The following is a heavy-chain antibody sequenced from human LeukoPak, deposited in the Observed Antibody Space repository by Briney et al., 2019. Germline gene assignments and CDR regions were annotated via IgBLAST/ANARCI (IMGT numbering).Heavy chain of an antibody. V-gene: IGHV1-18*01. Sequence: ASVKVSCKASGYTFTSYDINWVRQATGQGLEWMGWISAYTGNTNYAQNLQGRVTMTTDTSTRTAYVDLRSLRSDDTAVYYCARDLIVGATLAGGHDAFDIWGQGTMVTVSS. CDR2: ISAYTGNT. CDR3: ARDLIVGATLAGGHDAFDI. CDR1: GYTFTSYD. J-gene: IGHJ3*02. D-gene: IGHD1-26*01.